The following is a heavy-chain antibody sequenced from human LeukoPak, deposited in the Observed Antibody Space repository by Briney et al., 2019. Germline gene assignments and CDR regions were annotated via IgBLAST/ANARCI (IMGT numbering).Heavy chain of an antibody. CDR3: ATDPATVGITTRDF. CDR2: ISSSGSTI. D-gene: IGHD1-26*01. Sequence: PGGSLRLSCAASGFTFSDYYMSWIRQAPGKGLEWVSYISSSGSTIYYADSVKGRFTISRDNSKNTLYLQMNSLRAEDTAVYYCATDPATVGITTRDFWGQGTLVTVSS. J-gene: IGHJ4*02. CDR1: GFTFSDYY. V-gene: IGHV3-11*01.